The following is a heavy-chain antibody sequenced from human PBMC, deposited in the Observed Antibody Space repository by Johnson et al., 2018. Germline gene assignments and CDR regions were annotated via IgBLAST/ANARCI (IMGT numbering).Heavy chain of an antibody. V-gene: IGHV3-23*04. Sequence: VQLVQSGGGLVQPGGSLRLSCAASGFTFRKYSMSWVRQAPGRGLEWVSTISGSDDSTYYADSVKGRFTISRDKSENTLYLQMNSLRAEDTAINYCPKDRWEGTTGDAFDIWGQGTMVTVSS. CDR3: PKDRWEGTTGDAFDI. CDR2: ISGSDDST. D-gene: IGHD1/OR15-1a*01. CDR1: GFTFRKYS. J-gene: IGHJ3*02.